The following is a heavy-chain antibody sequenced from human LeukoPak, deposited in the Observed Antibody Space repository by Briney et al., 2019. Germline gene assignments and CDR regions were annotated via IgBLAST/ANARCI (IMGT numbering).Heavy chain of an antibody. Sequence: GGSLRLSCAASAFTFSSYDMDWVRQAPGNGLLWLAFIRYDVTTKYYADSVKGRFTIARDNSKNTLYLQMNSLRAEDTAVYYCAKQKGYCSGGSCHPFDYWGQGTLVTVSS. CDR2: IRYDVTTK. D-gene: IGHD2-15*01. CDR3: AKQKGYCSGGSCHPFDY. V-gene: IGHV3-30*02. CDR1: AFTFSSYD. J-gene: IGHJ4*02.